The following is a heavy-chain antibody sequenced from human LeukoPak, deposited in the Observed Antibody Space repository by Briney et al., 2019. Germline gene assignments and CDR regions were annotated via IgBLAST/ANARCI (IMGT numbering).Heavy chain of an antibody. J-gene: IGHJ4*02. CDR2: INHSGST. D-gene: IGHD2-15*01. CDR3: ARGSPLGYCGGGSCYLFDY. V-gene: IGHV4-34*01. Sequence: SETLSLTCAVYGGSFSGYYWSWIRQPPGKGLEWIGEINHSGSTNYNPSLKSRVTISVDTSKNQFSLKLSSVTAADTAVYYCARGSPLGYCGGGSCYLFDYWGQGTLVTVSS. CDR1: GGSFSGYY.